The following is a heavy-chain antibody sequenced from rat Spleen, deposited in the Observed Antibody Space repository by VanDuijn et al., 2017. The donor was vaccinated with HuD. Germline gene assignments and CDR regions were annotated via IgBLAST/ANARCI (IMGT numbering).Heavy chain of an antibody. D-gene: IGHD1-1*01. CDR1: GFTFSNHG. CDR3: ARHGTINTMVRYYFDY. V-gene: IGHV5-29*01. CDR2: ISYDGSDT. J-gene: IGHJ2*01. Sequence: EVQLVESGGGLVQPGRSLKVSCVASGFTFSNHGMHWIRQAPTKGLEWVATISYDGSDTYYRDSVKGRFTISRDNAKSTLYLQMDSLRSEDTATYYCARHGTINTMVRYYFDYWGQGDMVTVSS.